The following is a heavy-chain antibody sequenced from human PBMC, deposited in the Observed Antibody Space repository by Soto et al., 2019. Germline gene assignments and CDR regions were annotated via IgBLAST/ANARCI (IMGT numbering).Heavy chain of an antibody. Sequence: GGSLRLSCAASGFTFSTYTINWVRQAPGKGLEWVASISSSGRDIFYADSVKDRFTISRDNANNTLDLQMNSLRAEDTAIYYCATGSCLGDCIDVWGQGTTVTVSS. V-gene: IGHV3-21*04. CDR2: ISSSGRDI. CDR3: ATGSCLGDCIDV. D-gene: IGHD2-21*02. CDR1: GFTFSTYT. J-gene: IGHJ6*02.